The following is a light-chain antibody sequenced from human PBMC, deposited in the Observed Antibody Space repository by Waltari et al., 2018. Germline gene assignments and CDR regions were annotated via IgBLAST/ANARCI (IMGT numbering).Light chain of an antibody. J-gene: IGLJ3*02. Sequence: QSVLTQPPSASGTPGQRVTISCSGSSSNIGSTLVNWYQQFPGKAPKLLIYRGEQRPSGVPDRFSGSKSVTSASLAINGLQSEDEAAYYCAAWDDSLHGHWVFGGGTKVTVL. V-gene: IGLV1-44*01. CDR3: AAWDDSLHGHWV. CDR1: SSNIGSTL. CDR2: RGE.